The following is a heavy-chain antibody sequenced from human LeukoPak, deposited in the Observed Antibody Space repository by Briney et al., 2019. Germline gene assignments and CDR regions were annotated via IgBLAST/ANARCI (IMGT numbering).Heavy chain of an antibody. J-gene: IGHJ4*02. Sequence: PGGSLRLSCAASGFTFDDYGMSWVRQAPGKGLGWVSGINWNGGSTGYADSVKGRFTISRDNAKNSLYLQKNSLRAEDTALYYCARATAMVTIAYWGQGTLVTVSS. CDR1: GFTFDDYG. D-gene: IGHD5-18*01. CDR3: ARATAMVTIAY. CDR2: INWNGGST. V-gene: IGHV3-20*04.